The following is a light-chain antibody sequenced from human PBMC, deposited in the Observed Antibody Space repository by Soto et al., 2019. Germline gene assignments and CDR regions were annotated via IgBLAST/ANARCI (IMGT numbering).Light chain of an antibody. CDR2: DVS. V-gene: IGLV2-14*01. J-gene: IGLJ1*01. CDR1: SSDVGGYNY. CDR3: SSYTSSSTLEV. Sequence: QSALTQPASVSGSPGQSITISCTGTSSDVGGYNYVSWYQQHPGKAPKLMIYDVSNRXXXXXXRFSGSKSGNTASLTISGXXXXXXXXXYCSSYTSSSTLEVFGTGTKLTVL.